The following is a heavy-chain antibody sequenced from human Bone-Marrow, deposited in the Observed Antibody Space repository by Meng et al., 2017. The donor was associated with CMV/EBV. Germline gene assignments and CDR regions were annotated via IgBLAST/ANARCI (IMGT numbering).Heavy chain of an antibody. V-gene: IGHV3-30*04. CDR2: ISYDGSNK. D-gene: IGHD3-22*01. Sequence: GESLKISCAAPGFTFSSYAMHWVRQAPGKGLERVAVISYDGSNKYYADSVKGRFTISRDNSKNTLYLQMNSLRAEDTAVYYCARVYYDSTNYYFSFGYWGQGTLVTVSS. CDR1: GFTFSSYA. J-gene: IGHJ4*02. CDR3: ARVYYDSTNYYFSFGY.